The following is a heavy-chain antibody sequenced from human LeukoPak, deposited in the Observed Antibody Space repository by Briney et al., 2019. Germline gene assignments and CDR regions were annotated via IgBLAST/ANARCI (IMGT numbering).Heavy chain of an antibody. V-gene: IGHV4-59*11. CDR1: GDSISGHP. Sequence: SETLSLTCAVSGDSISGHPWSWIRQPPEKGLDYIGFIDYNGYTNYNPSLKSRVTISADTSKNQLSLNLNSVTSADAAVYYCARLAKCDGDCYSFDFWGQGILVAVSS. CDR2: IDYNGYT. CDR3: ARLAKCDGDCYSFDF. J-gene: IGHJ4*02. D-gene: IGHD2-21*02.